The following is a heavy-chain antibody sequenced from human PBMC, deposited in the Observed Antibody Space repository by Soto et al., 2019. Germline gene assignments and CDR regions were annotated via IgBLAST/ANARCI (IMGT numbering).Heavy chain of an antibody. D-gene: IGHD6-13*01. CDR3: ARRSSSWYGYYYYYGMDV. V-gene: IGHV5-51*01. CDR1: GYSFTSYW. CDR2: IYPGDSDT. Sequence: GESLKISCKGSGYSFTSYWIGWVRQMPGKXLEWMGIIYPGDSDTRYSPSFQGQVTISADKSISTAYLQWSSLKASDTAMYYCARRSSSWYGYYYYYGMDVWGQGTTVTVSS. J-gene: IGHJ6*02.